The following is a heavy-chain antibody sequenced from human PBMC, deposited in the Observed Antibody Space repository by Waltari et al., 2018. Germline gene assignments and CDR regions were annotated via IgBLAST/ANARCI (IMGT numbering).Heavy chain of an antibody. V-gene: IGHV3-48*03. Sequence: EAQLVESGGGFVQPGGPLRLSCSASQFTFSTYEINWVRQAPGKGLEWVSVISTSGGTVDYADSVKGRFTTTRDNARSSAYLQIDSVRDEDTAVYYCARGVGSNYWAMDVWGPGTTVTVSS. CDR2: ISTSGGTV. CDR1: QFTFSTYE. J-gene: IGHJ6*02. D-gene: IGHD1-7*01. CDR3: ARGVGSNYWAMDV.